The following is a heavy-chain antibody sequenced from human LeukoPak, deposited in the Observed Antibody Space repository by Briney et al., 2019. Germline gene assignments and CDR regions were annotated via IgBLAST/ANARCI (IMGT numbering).Heavy chain of an antibody. Sequence: PSETLSLTCAVYGGSFSGYYWSWIRQPPGKGLEWIGEINHSGSTNHNPSLKSRVTISVDTSKNQFSLKLSSVTAADTAVYYCARARHVLRFLEWLSDGRAGVYGMDVWGQGTTVTVSS. CDR2: INHSGST. D-gene: IGHD3-3*01. CDR1: GGSFSGYY. CDR3: ARARHVLRFLEWLSDGRAGVYGMDV. J-gene: IGHJ6*02. V-gene: IGHV4-34*01.